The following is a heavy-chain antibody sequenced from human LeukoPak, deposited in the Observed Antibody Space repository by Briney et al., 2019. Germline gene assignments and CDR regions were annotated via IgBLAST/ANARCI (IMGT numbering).Heavy chain of an antibody. CDR3: ARDPSESSSWYFGFSRSGSFPCY. CDR1: GFTFSSYA. J-gene: IGHJ4*02. Sequence: GGSLRLSCAASGFTFSSYAMHWVRQAPGKGLEWVAVISYDGSNKYYADSVKGRFTISRDNSKNTLYLQMNSLRAEDTAVYYCARDPSESSSWYFGFSRSGSFPCYWGQGTLVTVSS. V-gene: IGHV3-30-3*01. D-gene: IGHD6-13*01. CDR2: ISYDGSNK.